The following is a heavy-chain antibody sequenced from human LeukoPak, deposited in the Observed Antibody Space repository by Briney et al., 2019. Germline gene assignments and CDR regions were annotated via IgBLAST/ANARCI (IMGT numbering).Heavy chain of an antibody. CDR2: ISSSSSYI. D-gene: IGHD6-13*01. J-gene: IGHJ6*02. CDR3: ARMAYSSSWYYYYGMDV. V-gene: IGHV3-21*01. CDR1: GFTFSSYS. Sequence: PGGSLRLSCAASGFTFSSYSMNWVRQAPGKGLEWVSSISSSSSYIYYADSVKGRFPISRDNAKNSLYLQMNSLRAEDTAVYYCARMAYSSSWYYYYGMDVWGQGTTVTVSS.